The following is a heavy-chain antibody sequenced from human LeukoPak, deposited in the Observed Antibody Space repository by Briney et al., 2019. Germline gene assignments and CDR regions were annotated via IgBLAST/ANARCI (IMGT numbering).Heavy chain of an antibody. D-gene: IGHD1-1*01. CDR1: GFTFTNYW. J-gene: IGHJ4*02. Sequence: PLGSLRLSCAASGFTFTNYWMYWVRQAPGKGLEWVANINEDGCETNYVDSVKGRFTTSRDNARNSLSLQMNGLRSEDTAVYYCATYKNLPHTHFFDFWGQGALVTVSA. CDR2: INEDGCET. V-gene: IGHV3-7*02. CDR3: ATYKNLPHTHFFDF.